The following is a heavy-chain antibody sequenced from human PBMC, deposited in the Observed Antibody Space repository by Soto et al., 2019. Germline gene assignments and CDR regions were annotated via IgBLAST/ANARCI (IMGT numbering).Heavy chain of an antibody. V-gene: IGHV3-15*07. CDR2: IKSKTDGGTT. CDR1: AFTLSNAG. J-gene: IGHJ4*02. CDR3: TPDGPSENHAPPFAS. Sequence: PGGSLRLSCAASAFTLSNAGMNWVRQAPGKGLEWVGRIKSKTDGGTTDDAAPVKGRFISSKDDSKNTLYLQINSLQTEDTAIYSCTPDGPSENHAPPFASWGRGTLVPVPS.